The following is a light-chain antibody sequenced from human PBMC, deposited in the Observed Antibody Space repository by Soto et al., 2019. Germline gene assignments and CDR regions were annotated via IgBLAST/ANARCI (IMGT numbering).Light chain of an antibody. CDR3: QQANSFPLK. V-gene: IGKV1-12*01. CDR1: QGLSTW. Sequence: DIQMTQSPSSVSASVGDRVTITCRASQGLSTWLAWYQQKPGKAPKLLIYAASGLQSGVPSRFSGSGSGTDFTLTITRLQPEDFANYYCQQANSFPLKFGQGTKVEIK. J-gene: IGKJ1*01. CDR2: AAS.